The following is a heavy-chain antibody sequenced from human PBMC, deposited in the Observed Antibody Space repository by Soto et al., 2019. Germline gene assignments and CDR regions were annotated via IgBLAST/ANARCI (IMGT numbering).Heavy chain of an antibody. CDR1: GFTFSTYW. V-gene: IGHV3-7*01. J-gene: IGHJ4*02. CDR2: IKQDGSEE. CDR3: ARDGPIQLWSRGYFDY. Sequence: EVQLVDSGGGLVQPGGSLRLSCAASGFTFSTYWMTWVRQAPGKGLEWVANIKQDGSEEYYVDSVKGRFTISRDNAKNSLYLQMNSLRAEDTAVYYCARDGPIQLWSRGYFDYWGQGTLVTVSS. D-gene: IGHD5-18*01.